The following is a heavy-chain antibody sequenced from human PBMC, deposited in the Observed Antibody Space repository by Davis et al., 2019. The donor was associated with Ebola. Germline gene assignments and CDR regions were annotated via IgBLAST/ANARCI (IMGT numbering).Heavy chain of an antibody. J-gene: IGHJ4*02. V-gene: IGHV4-61*08. D-gene: IGHD5-24*01. Sequence: SETLSLTCTVSGGSISSGGYYWSWIRQHPGKGLEWIGYIYYSGSTNYNPSLKSRVTISVDTSKNQFSLKLSSVTAADTAVYYCARDDRDGYRHFDYWGQGTLVTVSS. CDR1: GGSISSGGYY. CDR3: ARDDRDGYRHFDY. CDR2: IYYSGST.